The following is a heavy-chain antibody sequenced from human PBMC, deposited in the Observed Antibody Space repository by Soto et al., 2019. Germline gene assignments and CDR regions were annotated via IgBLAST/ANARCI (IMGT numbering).Heavy chain of an antibody. CDR3: ARDGPWAISAVKSLAF. CDR2: IWYDGSNK. J-gene: IGHJ4*02. Sequence: LRLGCAGSGFTFSSYSMNWVRQGPGKGLEWVAGIWYDGSNKYYADSVKGRFTISRDNSKNTLYLQMNSLRAEDTAVYYCARDGPWAISAVKSLAFWGKGPLLTLSS. CDR1: GFTFSSYS. V-gene: IGHV3-33*08. D-gene: IGHD3-3*02.